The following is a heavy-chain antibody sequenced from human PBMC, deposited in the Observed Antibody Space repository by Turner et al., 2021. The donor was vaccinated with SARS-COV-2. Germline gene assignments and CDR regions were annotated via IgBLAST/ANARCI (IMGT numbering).Heavy chain of an antibody. CDR3: TRERRAAYGQIDN. V-gene: IGHV3-7*01. CDR1: GFTLGAYW. Sequence: EVQLVESGGGLVQPGGSLRVSCAASGFTLGAYWMTWVRQAPGMGLEWVASISQEGSEKRYVDSVQGRFAISRDNAKNSVYLQMNSLRVDDTAAYYCTRERRAAYGQIDNWGQGVLVTVSS. J-gene: IGHJ4*02. D-gene: IGHD3-10*01. CDR2: ISQEGSEK.